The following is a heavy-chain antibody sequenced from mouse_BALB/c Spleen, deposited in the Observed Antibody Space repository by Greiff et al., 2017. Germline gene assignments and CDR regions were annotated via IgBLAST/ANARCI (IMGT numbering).Heavy chain of an antibody. CDR3: ARGNYVGYAMDY. V-gene: IGHV5-17*02. CDR1: GFTFSSFG. J-gene: IGHJ4*01. D-gene: IGHD2-1*01. CDR2: ISSGSSTI. Sequence: DVMLVESGGGLVQPGGSRKLSCAASGFTFSSFGMHWVRQAPEKGLEWVAYISSGSSTIYYADTVKGRFTISRDNPKNTLFLQMTSLRSEDTAMYYCARGNYVGYAMDYWGQGTSVTVSS.